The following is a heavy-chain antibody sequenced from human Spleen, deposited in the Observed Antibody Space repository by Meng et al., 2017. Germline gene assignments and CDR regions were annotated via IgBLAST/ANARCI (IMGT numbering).Heavy chain of an antibody. CDR3: ARGPTTMAHDFDY. CDR1: GGSFSDYY. J-gene: IGHJ4*02. D-gene: IGHD4-11*01. Sequence: QVQLTQWGAGLLNPSEPLSLTCVVSGGSFSDYYGSWIRQPPGKGLEWIGEINHSGSTNYNPSLESRATISVDTSQNNLSLKLSSVTAADSAVYYCARGPTTMAHDFDYWGQGTLVTVSS. V-gene: IGHV4-34*01. CDR2: INHSGST.